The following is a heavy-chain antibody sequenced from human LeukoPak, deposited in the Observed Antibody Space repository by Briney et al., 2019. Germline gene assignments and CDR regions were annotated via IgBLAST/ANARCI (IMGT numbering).Heavy chain of an antibody. CDR1: GYTFTDYY. D-gene: IGHD6-19*01. CDR3: ARDAGSSGWTRFDY. Sequence: ASVKVSCTASGYTFTDYYLHWVRQAPGQGLEWMGWINPNSGGTNYARKFQGGFTMTRDTSISTAYMELSSLRSDDTAEYYCARDAGSSGWTRFDYWGQGTLVTVSS. CDR2: INPNSGGT. V-gene: IGHV1-2*02. J-gene: IGHJ4*02.